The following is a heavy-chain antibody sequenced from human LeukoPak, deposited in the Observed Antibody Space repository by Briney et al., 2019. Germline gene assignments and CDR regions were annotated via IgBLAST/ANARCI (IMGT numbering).Heavy chain of an antibody. D-gene: IGHD6-19*01. CDR3: ARGRSDLDY. V-gene: IGHV1-18*04. CDR1: GYTFTGYY. Sequence: ASVKVSCKGSGYTFTGYYMHWVRQAPGQGLEWMGWISAYNGNTNYAQKLQGRVTMTTDTSTSTAYMELRSLRSDDTAVYYCARGRSDLDYWGQGTLVTVSS. CDR2: ISAYNGNT. J-gene: IGHJ4*02.